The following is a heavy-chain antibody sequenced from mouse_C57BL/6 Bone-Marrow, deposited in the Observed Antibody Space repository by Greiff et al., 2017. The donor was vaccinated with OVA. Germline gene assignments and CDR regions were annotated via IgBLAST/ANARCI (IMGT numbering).Heavy chain of an antibody. V-gene: IGHV5-6*02. CDR2: ISSGGSYT. J-gene: IGHJ2*01. CDR3: ARHGDYGSCFDY. CDR1: GFTFSSYG. D-gene: IGHD1-1*01. Sequence: EVKLVESGGDLVKPGGSLKLSCAASGFTFSSYGMSWVRQTPDKRLEWVATISSGGSYTYYPDSVKGRVNISRDNAKHTLYLQRSSLKSEDTAMYYCARHGDYGSCFDYWGQGTTLTVAS.